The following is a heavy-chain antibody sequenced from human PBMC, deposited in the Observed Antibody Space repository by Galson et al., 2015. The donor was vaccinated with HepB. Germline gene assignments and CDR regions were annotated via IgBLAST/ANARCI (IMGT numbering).Heavy chain of an antibody. J-gene: IGHJ4*02. CDR1: GFTFSAYA. CDR3: AKATNYDFWSGHYN. CDR2: ISGSGDTT. V-gene: IGHV3-23*01. Sequence: SLRLSCAASGFTFSAYAMSWVRQAPGKGLEWVSGISGSGDTTYYADSVKGRFTISRDNSKNTLYLQMNSLRADDTAVYYCAKATNYDFWSGHYNWGQGTLASVSS. D-gene: IGHD3-3*01.